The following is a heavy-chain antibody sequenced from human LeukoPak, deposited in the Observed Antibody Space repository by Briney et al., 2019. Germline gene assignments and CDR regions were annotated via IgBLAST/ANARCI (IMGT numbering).Heavy chain of an antibody. CDR1: GFTFSSYS. D-gene: IGHD6-19*01. J-gene: IGHJ4*02. Sequence: PGGSLRLSCAASGFTFSSYSMSWVRQAPGKGLEWVSYISSSSSTIYYADSVKGRFTISRDNAKNSLYLQMNSLRAEDTAVYYCASYQWLDPYYFDYWGQGTLVTVSS. CDR3: ASYQWLDPYYFDY. V-gene: IGHV3-48*04. CDR2: ISSSSSTI.